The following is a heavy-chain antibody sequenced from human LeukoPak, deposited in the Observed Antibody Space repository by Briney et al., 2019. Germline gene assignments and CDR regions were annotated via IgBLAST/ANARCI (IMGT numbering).Heavy chain of an antibody. V-gene: IGHV3-21*01. CDR3: ARVSYDILTGWDSNYGMDV. CDR1: GFTFSSYS. CDR2: ISSSSSYI. J-gene: IGHJ6*04. Sequence: GGSLRLSCAASGFTFSSYSMNWVRQAPGKGLEWVSSISSSSSYIYYAGSVKGRFTISRDNAKNSLYLQMNSLRAEDTAVYYCARVSYDILTGWDSNYGMDVWGKGTTVTVSS. D-gene: IGHD3-9*01.